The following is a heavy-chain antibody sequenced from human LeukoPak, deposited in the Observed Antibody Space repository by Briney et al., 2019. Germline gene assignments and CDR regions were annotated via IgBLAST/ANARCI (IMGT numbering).Heavy chain of an antibody. D-gene: IGHD5-18*01. J-gene: IGHJ4*02. CDR2: IRYDGSNK. V-gene: IGHV3-30*02. CDR3: AKEAAMAVFDY. CDR1: GFTVSSYG. Sequence: GGSLRLSCTVSGFTVSSYGMHWVRQAPGKGLEWVAFIRYDGSNKYYADSVKGRFTISRDNSKNTLYLQMNSLRAEDTAVYYCAKEAAMAVFDYWGQGTLVTVSS.